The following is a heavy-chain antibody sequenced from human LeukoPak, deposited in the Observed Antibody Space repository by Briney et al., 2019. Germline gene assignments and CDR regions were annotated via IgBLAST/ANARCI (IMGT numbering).Heavy chain of an antibody. J-gene: IGHJ4*02. D-gene: IGHD4-17*01. V-gene: IGHV4-39*07. CDR1: GGSISSSSYY. CDR2: IYYSGST. Sequence: ETLSLTCTVSGGSISSSSYYWGWIRQPPGKGLEWIGSIYYSGSTYYNPSLKSRVTISVDTSKNQFSLKLSSVTAADTAVYYCARRATVTTHWGQGTLVTVSS. CDR3: ARRATVTTH.